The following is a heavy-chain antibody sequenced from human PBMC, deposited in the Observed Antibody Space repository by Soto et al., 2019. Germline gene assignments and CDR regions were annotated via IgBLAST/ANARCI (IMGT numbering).Heavy chain of an antibody. D-gene: IGHD2-2*01. Sequence: QVQLVESGGGLVKPGGSLRLSCAASGFTFSDYYMSWIRQAPEKGLEWVSYISSSGNTRYYADSVKGRFTISRDNAKNSLFLQMNSLRAEDTAVYYCATQGSTHAMPPDYWGQGTLVIVSS. V-gene: IGHV3-11*01. CDR2: ISSSGNTR. J-gene: IGHJ4*02. CDR3: ATQGSTHAMPPDY. CDR1: GFTFSDYY.